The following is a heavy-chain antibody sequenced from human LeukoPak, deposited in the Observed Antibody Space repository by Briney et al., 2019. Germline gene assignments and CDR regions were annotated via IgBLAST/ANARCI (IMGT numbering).Heavy chain of an antibody. V-gene: IGHV3-48*03. Sequence: GGSLRLSCAASGFTFSSYEMNWGRQAPGKGLEWVSYISSSGSTIYYADSVKGRFTISRDNARNSLYLQMNSLRAEDTAVYYCARERPEIDYWGQGTLVTVSS. CDR3: ARERPEIDY. CDR2: ISSSGSTI. CDR1: GFTFSSYE. J-gene: IGHJ4*02.